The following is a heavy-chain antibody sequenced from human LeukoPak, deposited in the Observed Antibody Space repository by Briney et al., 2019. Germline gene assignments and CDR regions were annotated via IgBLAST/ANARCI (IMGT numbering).Heavy chain of an antibody. J-gene: IGHJ4*02. CDR2: ISGSGGST. V-gene: IGHV3-23*01. CDR3: AKEETVVPAIAGFDY. CDR1: GFTFSSYA. D-gene: IGHD2-2*01. Sequence: PGGSLRLSCAASGFTFSSYAMSWVRQAPGKGLGWVSAISGSGGSTYYADSVKGRFTISRDNSKNTLYLQMNSLRAEDTAVYYCAKEETVVPAIAGFDYWGQGTLVTVSS.